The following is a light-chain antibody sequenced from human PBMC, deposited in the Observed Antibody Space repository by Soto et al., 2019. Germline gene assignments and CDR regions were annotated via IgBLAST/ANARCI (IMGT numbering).Light chain of an antibody. J-gene: IGKJ5*01. CDR1: QDISVY. CDR3: QKFNTAPLT. CDR2: SAS. V-gene: IGKV1-27*01. Sequence: DIQMTQSPSSLSASVGDRVTITCRAGQDISVYVAWYQQKPGKVPKLLIYSASTLQSGGPSRFSGSGSGTDFTLTISSLQPEDVATYFCQKFNTAPLTFGQGTRLEIK.